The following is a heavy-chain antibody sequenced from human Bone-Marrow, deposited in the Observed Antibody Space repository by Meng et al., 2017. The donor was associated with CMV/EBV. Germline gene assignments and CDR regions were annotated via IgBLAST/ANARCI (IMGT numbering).Heavy chain of an antibody. D-gene: IGHD5-12*01. CDR1: GGSFSGYY. CDR3: AREHSGYDQRIDY. Sequence: SETLSLTCAVYGGSFSGYYWSWIRQPPGKGLEWIGEINHSGSTNYNPSLKSRVTISVDTSKNQFSLKLSSVTAADTAVYYCAREHSGYDQRIDYWGQGTLVTVSS. V-gene: IGHV4-34*01. CDR2: INHSGST. J-gene: IGHJ4*02.